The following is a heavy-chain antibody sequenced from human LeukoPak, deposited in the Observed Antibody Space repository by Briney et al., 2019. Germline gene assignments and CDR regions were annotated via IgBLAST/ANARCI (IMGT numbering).Heavy chain of an antibody. J-gene: IGHJ6*02. CDR1: GDSVSTTTSI. V-gene: IGHV6-1*01. Sequence: SQTLSLTCALSGDSVSTTTSIWNWLRQSPSRGLEWLGRTYYRSKWNYDYADSVKSRITISPDTSENQFSLQLQFVTPEDSAVYYCARRRHANNGVDVWGQGTTVTVSS. CDR2: TYYRSKWNY. CDR3: ARRRHANNGVDV.